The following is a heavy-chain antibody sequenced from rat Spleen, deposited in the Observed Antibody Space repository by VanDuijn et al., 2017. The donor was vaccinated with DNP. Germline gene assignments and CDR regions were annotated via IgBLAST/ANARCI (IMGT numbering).Heavy chain of an antibody. D-gene: IGHD1-7*01. CDR1: GFSLTSYT. CDR3: ARSMGA. CDR2: KSSGGST. Sequence: QVQLKESGPGLVQPSQTLSLTCTVSGFSLTSYTLSWVRQPPGKGLEWIAAKSSGGSTYYNSALKSRLSISRDTSKSQVFLKMNSLQTEDTAMYFCARSMGAWGQGTLVTVSS. V-gene: IGHV2-6*01. J-gene: IGHJ3*01.